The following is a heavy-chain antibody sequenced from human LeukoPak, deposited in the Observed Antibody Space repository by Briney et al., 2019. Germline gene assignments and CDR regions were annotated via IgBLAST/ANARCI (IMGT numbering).Heavy chain of an antibody. J-gene: IGHJ6*03. CDR3: ARGGGWGGYYYMDV. Sequence: ASVKVSCKASGYTFTSYDINWVRQATGQGLEWMGWMNPNSGNTGYAQKFQGRVTITRNTSISTAYMELSRLRSDDTAVYYCARGGGWGGYYYMDVWGKGTTVTVSS. V-gene: IGHV1-8*03. CDR2: MNPNSGNT. D-gene: IGHD2-21*01. CDR1: GYTFTSYD.